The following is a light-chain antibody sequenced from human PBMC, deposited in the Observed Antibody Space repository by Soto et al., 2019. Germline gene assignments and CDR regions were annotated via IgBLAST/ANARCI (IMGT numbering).Light chain of an antibody. V-gene: IGKV3-20*01. CDR1: QRVSSRY. CDR2: GAS. Sequence: EVVLTQSPGTLSLSPGERVTLSCRTSQRVSSRYLAWYQQKPGQAPRVLIYGASNRATGIPDRFSGSGSGTEFTLTISRLEPEDFAVYYCQQYGNSPPYTFGQGTRLEIK. J-gene: IGKJ5*01. CDR3: QQYGNSPPYT.